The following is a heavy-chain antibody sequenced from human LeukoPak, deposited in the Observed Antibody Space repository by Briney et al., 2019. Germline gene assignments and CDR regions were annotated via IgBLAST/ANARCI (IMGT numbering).Heavy chain of an antibody. V-gene: IGHV5-51*01. CDR2: IYPGGSET. J-gene: IGHJ4*02. Sequence: GESLQISCKGLGYSFSSYWNAWVRPRPGKGLEWMGIIYPGGSETRYDPSFQGQVTISADSSTSTAYLQWSSLRASDTAMYYCARASRDGYNQNFDHWGQGTLVTVSS. CDR3: ARASRDGYNQNFDH. CDR1: GYSFSSYW. D-gene: IGHD5-24*01.